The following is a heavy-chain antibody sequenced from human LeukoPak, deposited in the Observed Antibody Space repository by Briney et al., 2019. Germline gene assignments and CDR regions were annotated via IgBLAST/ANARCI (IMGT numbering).Heavy chain of an antibody. J-gene: IGHJ3*02. D-gene: IGHD2-21*01. CDR2: ISSDGNNK. V-gene: IGHV3-30*18. CDR1: GLTFSDYG. CDR3: AKAYSPNAFDI. Sequence: GGSLRLSCAASGLTFSDYGMHWVRQAPGKGREWVAVISSDGNNKFSADSVKGRFTISRDNSKTTLYMQMNSLRAEDTAIYYCAKAYSPNAFDIWGQGTMVTVSS.